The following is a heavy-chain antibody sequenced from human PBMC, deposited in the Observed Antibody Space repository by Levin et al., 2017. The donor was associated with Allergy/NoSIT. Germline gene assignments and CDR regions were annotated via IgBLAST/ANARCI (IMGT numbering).Heavy chain of an antibody. Sequence: ETLSLTCAASGFTFSSYAMSWVRQAPGKGLEWVSAISGSGGSTYYADSVKGRFTISRDNSKNTLYLQMNSLRAEDTAVYYCAKAPYSVTYYYYYMDVWGKGTTVTVSS. D-gene: IGHD6-13*01. CDR2: ISGSGGST. V-gene: IGHV3-23*01. J-gene: IGHJ6*03. CDR1: GFTFSSYA. CDR3: AKAPYSVTYYYYYMDV.